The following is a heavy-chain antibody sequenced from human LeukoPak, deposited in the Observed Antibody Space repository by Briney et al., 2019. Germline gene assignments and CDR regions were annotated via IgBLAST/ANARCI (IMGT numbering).Heavy chain of an antibody. Sequence: SQTLSLTCAISGDSVSSNSAAWNWIRQSPSRGLEWLGRTYYRSKWYNDYAVSVKSRITINPDTSKNQFSLQLNSVTPEDTAVYYCARERRGRVAHASQYYYYYYMDVWGKGTTVTVSS. V-gene: IGHV6-1*01. CDR1: GDSVSSNSAA. CDR3: ARERRGRVAHASQYYYYYYMDV. CDR2: TYYRSKWYN. J-gene: IGHJ6*03. D-gene: IGHD3-3*01.